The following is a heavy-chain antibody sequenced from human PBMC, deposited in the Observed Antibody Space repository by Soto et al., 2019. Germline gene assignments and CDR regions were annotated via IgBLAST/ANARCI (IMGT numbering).Heavy chain of an antibody. CDR3: AKFFVETGSNSGWPWSFHY. Sequence: EVQLLESGGGLVQPGRSLRLSCAASGFTFSNYAMSWVRQAPGQGLDWVSAISGSGCTKYNAASVKGRFTISRDHSNITLFLQMHSLRAEDAAVYYRAKFFVETGSNSGWPWSFHYWGQGTLVNVSS. V-gene: IGHV3-23*01. J-gene: IGHJ4*02. CDR1: GFTFSNYA. D-gene: IGHD6-25*01. CDR2: ISGSGCTK.